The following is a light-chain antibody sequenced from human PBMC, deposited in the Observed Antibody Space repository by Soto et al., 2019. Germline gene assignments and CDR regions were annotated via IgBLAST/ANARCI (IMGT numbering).Light chain of an antibody. V-gene: IGLV2-11*01. CDR1: SSDVGGYNF. Sequence: QSALTQPRSVSGSPGQSVTISCTGTSSDVGGYNFVSWCQQHPGKAPKLMIYDVSKRPSGVPDRFSGSKSGNTSSLTTSELQAEDEADYSCCSYAGSYTWVFGTGTKLTAL. CDR2: DVS. J-gene: IGLJ1*01. CDR3: CSYAGSYTWV.